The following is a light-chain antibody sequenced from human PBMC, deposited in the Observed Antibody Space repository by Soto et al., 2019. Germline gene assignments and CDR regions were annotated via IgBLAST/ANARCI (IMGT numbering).Light chain of an antibody. CDR2: GVS. V-gene: IGKV3D-15*01. Sequence: EIVMTQSPATLSLSPGDIATPSCRASQSVDTNLAWYVQKPGQAPRRLMYGVSTWGTGVTARFSGSGSGTEFTLTISSLQSEDFAIYYCQQYKSWPITFGQGTRLEIK. CDR3: QQYKSWPIT. J-gene: IGKJ5*01. CDR1: QSVDTN.